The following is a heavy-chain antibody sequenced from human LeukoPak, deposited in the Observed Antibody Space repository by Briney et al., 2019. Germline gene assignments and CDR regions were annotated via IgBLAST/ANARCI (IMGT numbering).Heavy chain of an antibody. CDR1: GFTFGDYA. D-gene: IGHD5-12*01. CDR3: TRGQGIVAHPIPFDY. Sequence: PGGSLRLSCTASGFTFGDYAMSWFRQAPGKGLEWVGFIRSKAYGGTTEYAASVKGRFTISRDDSKSIAYLQMNSLKTEDTAVYYCTRGQGIVAHPIPFDYWGQRTVVTVSS. CDR2: IRSKAYGGTT. V-gene: IGHV3-49*03. J-gene: IGHJ4*02.